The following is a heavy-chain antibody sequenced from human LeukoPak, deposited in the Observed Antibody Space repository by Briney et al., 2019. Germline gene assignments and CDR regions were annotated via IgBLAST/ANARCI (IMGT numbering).Heavy chain of an antibody. Sequence: SETLSLTCTVSGVSISSYYWSWIRQPPGKGLEWIGYIYYNGSTNYNPSLKSRVTISVDTSKNQSSLKLSSVTAADTAVYYCARDESGGLDYWGQGTLVTVSS. D-gene: IGHD2-15*01. V-gene: IGHV4-59*01. J-gene: IGHJ4*02. CDR2: IYYNGST. CDR3: ARDESGGLDY. CDR1: GVSISSYY.